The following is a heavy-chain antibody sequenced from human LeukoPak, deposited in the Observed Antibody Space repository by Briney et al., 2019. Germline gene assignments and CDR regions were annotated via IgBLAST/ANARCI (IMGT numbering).Heavy chain of an antibody. Sequence: PGGSLRLSCAASGFTVSSNYMSWVRQAPGKGLEWVSVIYSGGSAYYADSVKGRFTISRDNSKNTLYLQMNSLRAEDTAVYYCARMASRRIDAFDIWGQGTMVTVSS. J-gene: IGHJ3*02. D-gene: IGHD5-24*01. CDR2: IYSGGSA. V-gene: IGHV3-53*01. CDR1: GFTVSSNY. CDR3: ARMASRRIDAFDI.